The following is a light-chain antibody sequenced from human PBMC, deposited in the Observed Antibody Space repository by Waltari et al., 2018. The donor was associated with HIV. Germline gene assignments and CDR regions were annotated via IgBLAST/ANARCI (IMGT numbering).Light chain of an antibody. CDR2: DVS. CDR3: ESYTSTSVWV. V-gene: IGLV2-14*03. CDR1: SNDVGGYNY. J-gene: IGLJ3*02. Sequence: QSALTQPASVSGSPGQSITISCTGSSNDVGGYNYFSCYQQHPGKAPRLMIYDVSTRPSGFSDRFSGSKSGETASLTISGLQPEDEADYYCESYTSTSVWVFGGGTRLTVL.